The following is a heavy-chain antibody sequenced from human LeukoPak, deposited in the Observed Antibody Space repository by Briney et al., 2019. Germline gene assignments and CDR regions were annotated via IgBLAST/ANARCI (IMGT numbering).Heavy chain of an antibody. D-gene: IGHD5-18*01. CDR3: ARDPKDGDTYYYYGMDV. CDR1: GHTFTSYG. CDR2: ISAYNGNT. Sequence: GASVKVSCKTSGHTFTSYGISWVRQAPGQGLEWMGWISAYNGNTNYAQKLQGRVTMTTDTSTSTAYMELRSLRSDDTAVYYCARDPKDGDTYYYYGMDVWGQGTTVTVSS. V-gene: IGHV1-18*01. J-gene: IGHJ6*02.